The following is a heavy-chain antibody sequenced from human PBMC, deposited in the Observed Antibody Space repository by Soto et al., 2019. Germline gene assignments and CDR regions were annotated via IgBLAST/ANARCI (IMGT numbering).Heavy chain of an antibody. Sequence: QVQLQESGPGLVKPSQTLSLICTVSGGSINSGGYYWNWIRQHPGKGRERVGYICYSGSTYYNPFLRSRVTISADTSANQFSLNLSSVTAADTAVYFCAGGYRQSGYSSSWVFDYWGQGTLVNVSS. V-gene: IGHV4-31*03. CDR1: GGSINSGGYY. CDR3: AGGYRQSGYSSSWVFDY. J-gene: IGHJ4*02. D-gene: IGHD6-13*01. CDR2: ICYSGST.